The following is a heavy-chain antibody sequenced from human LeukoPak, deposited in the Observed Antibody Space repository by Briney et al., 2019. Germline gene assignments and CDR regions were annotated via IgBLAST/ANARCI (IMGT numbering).Heavy chain of an antibody. CDR2: LTRGGGSS. V-gene: IGHV3-23*01. CDR3: AKEQRISHCSEGVCMEGYYES. D-gene: IGHD2-8*01. Sequence: GGPLRLSCTGSGFPFNMFAMNWVHQAPAHVLELVSGLTRGGGSSNYAHSVKARFTISREPSKKTVFLQMTDLRHEDTAVYYCAKEQRISHCSEGVCMEGYYESWGQGSLVPVSS. CDR1: GFPFNMFA. J-gene: IGHJ5*02.